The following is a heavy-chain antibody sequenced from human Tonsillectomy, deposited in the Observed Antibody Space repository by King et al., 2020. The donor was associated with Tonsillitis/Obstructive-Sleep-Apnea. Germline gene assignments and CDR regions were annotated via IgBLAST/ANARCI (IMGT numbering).Heavy chain of an antibody. D-gene: IGHD2-2*01. Sequence: VQLVESRGGLVQPGGSLRLSCAASGFSVSSKFMTWVRQAPGKGLEWVSVLYSGGGTYYADSVKGKFTISRDESKNTVFLKMNSLRAEDTAVYYCARGFVVVPAAIKSPHYYLDVWGKGTAVTVSS. V-gene: IGHV3-66*01. CDR3: ARGFVVVPAAIKSPHYYLDV. CDR2: LYSGGGT. J-gene: IGHJ6*03. CDR1: GFSVSSKF.